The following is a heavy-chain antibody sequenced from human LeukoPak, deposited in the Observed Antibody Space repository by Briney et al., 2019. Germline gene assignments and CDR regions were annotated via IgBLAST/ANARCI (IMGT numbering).Heavy chain of an antibody. Sequence: SETLSLTCTVSGGSISSSSYYWGWIRQPPGKGLEWIGSIYYSGSTYYNPSLKSRVTISVDTSKNQFSLKLSSVTAADTAVYYCARGPSRGFLEWSPMDVWGKGTTVTVSS. CDR2: IYYSGST. V-gene: IGHV4-39*07. CDR1: GGSISSSSYY. CDR3: ARGPSRGFLEWSPMDV. J-gene: IGHJ6*04. D-gene: IGHD3-3*01.